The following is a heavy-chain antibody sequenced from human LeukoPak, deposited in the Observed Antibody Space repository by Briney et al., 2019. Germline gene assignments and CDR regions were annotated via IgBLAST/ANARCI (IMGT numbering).Heavy chain of an antibody. V-gene: IGHV4-31*03. Sequence: ASQTLSLTCTVSGGSINSGGSYWSWIRQHPGKGLEWIGCISYSWSSYYNPSLKSRVTLSLDTSKNQFSLKLSSVTAADTAVYYCARDNGDYRSIYYYMDVWGKGTTVTVSS. CDR1: GGSINSGGSY. J-gene: IGHJ6*03. D-gene: IGHD4-11*01. CDR2: ISYSWSS. CDR3: ARDNGDYRSIYYYMDV.